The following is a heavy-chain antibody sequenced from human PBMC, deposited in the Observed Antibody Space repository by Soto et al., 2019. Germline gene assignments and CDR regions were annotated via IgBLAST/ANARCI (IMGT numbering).Heavy chain of an antibody. Sequence: VNLLESGGGLVQPGESLRLSCAASGFRFWTYSMSWVRQAPGKGLEWVSGISGDGSATPYADSLKGRFTVSRDNSKDTLFLQMNTLRVEDTAVYYCAKTRLYDNNDYHRDGFDVWGPGTAVTVS. V-gene: IGHV3-23*01. J-gene: IGHJ3*01. CDR2: ISGDGSAT. D-gene: IGHD5-12*01. CDR1: GFRFWTYS. CDR3: AKTRLYDNNDYHRDGFDV.